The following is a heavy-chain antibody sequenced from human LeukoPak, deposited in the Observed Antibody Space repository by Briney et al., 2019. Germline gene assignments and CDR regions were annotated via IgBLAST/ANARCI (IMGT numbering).Heavy chain of an antibody. D-gene: IGHD3-9*01. CDR3: ARDEYRAILTGYYPY. V-gene: IGHV1-18*01. CDR2: SSAYIGNT. CDR1: GYTSPSYG. Sequence: ASVKVPCKASGYTSPSYGIIRVRHAPAPRLEWMGWSSAYIGNTHYAQPLQGRVTMTTDTSTSTAYLQLRGLRSDDTAVYYCARDEYRAILTGYYPYWGQGTGVSVLS. J-gene: IGHJ4*02.